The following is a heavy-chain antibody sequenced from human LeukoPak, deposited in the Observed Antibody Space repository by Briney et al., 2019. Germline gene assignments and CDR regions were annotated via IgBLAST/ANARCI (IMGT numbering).Heavy chain of an antibody. CDR1: GGSISSSSYY. V-gene: IGHV4-39*01. J-gene: IGHJ5*02. Sequence: SETLSLTCTVSGGSISSSSYYWGWIRQPPGKGLEWIGSIYYSGSTYYNPSLKSRVTISVDTSKNQFSLKLSSVTAADTAVYYCARNGWGPLWFGELLISGEQNNWFDPWGQGTLVTVSS. CDR3: ARNGWGPLWFGELLISGEQNNWFDP. D-gene: IGHD3-10*01. CDR2: IYYSGST.